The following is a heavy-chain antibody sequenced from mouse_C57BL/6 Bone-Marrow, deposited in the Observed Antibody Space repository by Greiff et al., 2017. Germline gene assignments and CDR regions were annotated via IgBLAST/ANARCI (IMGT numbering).Heavy chain of an antibody. Sequence: QVQLQQPGAELVKPGASVKLSCKASGYTFTSYWMHWVKQRPGPGLEWIGMIHPNSGSTNYNEKFKSKATLTVDKSSSTAYMQLSSLTSEDSAVYYCAIYYGNYVWFAYWGQGTLVTVSA. D-gene: IGHD2-1*01. J-gene: IGHJ3*01. V-gene: IGHV1-64*01. CDR1: GYTFTSYW. CDR2: IHPNSGST. CDR3: AIYYGNYVWFAY.